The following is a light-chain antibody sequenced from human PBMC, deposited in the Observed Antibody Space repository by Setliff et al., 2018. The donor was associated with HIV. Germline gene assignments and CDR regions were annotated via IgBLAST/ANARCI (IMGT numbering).Light chain of an antibody. Sequence: QSALAQPASVSGSPGQSIAISCTGASSDIGTYNYVSWYQHHPGKAPKLIIYDVVNRPSGVSDRFSGSKSGSTASLTISGLQAEDEADYYCSSFTTTNTPSFFGAGTKVTVL. CDR1: SSDIGTYNY. CDR3: SSFTTTNTPSF. V-gene: IGLV2-14*03. J-gene: IGLJ1*01. CDR2: DVV.